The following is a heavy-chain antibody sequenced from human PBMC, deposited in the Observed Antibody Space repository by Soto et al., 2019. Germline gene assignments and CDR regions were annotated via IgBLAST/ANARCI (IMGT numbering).Heavy chain of an antibody. J-gene: IGHJ4*02. Sequence: PSETLSLTCTVSGGSISSYYWSWIRQPPGKGLEWIGYIYYSGSTNYNPSLKSRVTISVDTSKNQFSLKLSSVTAADTAVYYCARAPWELLTPYYFDYWGQGTLVTISS. V-gene: IGHV4-59*01. CDR1: GGSISSYY. D-gene: IGHD1-26*01. CDR2: IYYSGST. CDR3: ARAPWELLTPYYFDY.